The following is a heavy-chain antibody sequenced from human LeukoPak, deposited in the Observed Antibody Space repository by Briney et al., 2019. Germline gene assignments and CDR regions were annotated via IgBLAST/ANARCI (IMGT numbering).Heavy chain of an antibody. J-gene: IGHJ4*02. CDR1: GYTLSELS. V-gene: IGHV1-2*02. CDR2: FNPDSGGT. Sequence: AASVKVSCKVSGYTLSELSMHWVRQAPGQGLEWMGWFNPDSGGTHYAQKFQGRVTMTRDTSISTAYMELNRLRSDDTAVYYCARQQQLLDYWGQGTLVTVSS. CDR3: ARQQQLLDY. D-gene: IGHD6-13*01.